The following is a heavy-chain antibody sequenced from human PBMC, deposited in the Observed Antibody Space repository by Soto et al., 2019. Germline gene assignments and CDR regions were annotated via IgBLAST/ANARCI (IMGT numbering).Heavy chain of an antibody. D-gene: IGHD3-10*01. CDR2: MNPNSGNT. Sequence: GASVKVSCKASGYTFTSYDINWVRQATGQGLEWMGWMNPNSGNTGYAQKFQGRVTMTRNTSISTAYMELSSLRSEDTAVYYCARASWRFGRSSKRALGYWGQGTLVTVSS. J-gene: IGHJ4*02. CDR1: GYTFTSYD. V-gene: IGHV1-8*01. CDR3: ARASWRFGRSSKRALGY.